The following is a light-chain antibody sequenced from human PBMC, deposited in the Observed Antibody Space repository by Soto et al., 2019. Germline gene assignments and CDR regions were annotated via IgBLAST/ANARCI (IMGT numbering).Light chain of an antibody. V-gene: IGKV1-5*01. CDR1: QTISSW. J-gene: IGKJ1*01. CDR2: DAS. CDR3: QQYNTYWT. Sequence: DIQITHPPSTLSASVGHIVTLTCRASQTISSWLAWYQQKPGKPPKLLIFDASTLQRGVPSRFSGSGSGTEFTLTISSLKPDDFATSYCQQYNTYWTFGKGTKVDIK.